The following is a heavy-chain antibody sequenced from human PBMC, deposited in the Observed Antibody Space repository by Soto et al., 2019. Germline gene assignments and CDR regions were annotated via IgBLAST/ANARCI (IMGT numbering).Heavy chain of an antibody. J-gene: IGHJ4*02. CDR2: ISWSSRNI. D-gene: IGHD3-9*01. CDR3: AKDTHDILTGPLDY. CDR1: GFTFDDYA. Sequence: EVQLVESGGGLVQPGRSLRLSCAASGFTFDDYAMHWVRQAPGRGLEWISIISWSSRNIGYADSVKGRFTISRDNAKNFLYLQMNSLRAEDTALYYCAKDTHDILTGPLDYWGQGTLVTVSS. V-gene: IGHV3-9*01.